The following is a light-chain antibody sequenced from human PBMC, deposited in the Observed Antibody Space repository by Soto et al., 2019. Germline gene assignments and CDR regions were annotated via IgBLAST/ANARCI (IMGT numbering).Light chain of an antibody. V-gene: IGLV2-14*01. Sequence: QSALTQPASVSGSPGQSITISCTGTNSDVGGYNFVSWYQQHPGKAPKLMIYDVSNRPSGVSNRFSGSKSGNTASLNISGLQAEDEADYYCSSYPSSSIPYVFGIGTKVTVL. CDR3: SSYPSSSIPYV. CDR1: NSDVGGYNF. J-gene: IGLJ1*01. CDR2: DVS.